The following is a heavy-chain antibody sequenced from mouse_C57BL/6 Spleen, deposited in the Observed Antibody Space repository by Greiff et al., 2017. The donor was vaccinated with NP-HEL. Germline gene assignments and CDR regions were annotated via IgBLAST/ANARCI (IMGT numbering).Heavy chain of an antibody. D-gene: IGHD2-4*01. V-gene: IGHV3-6*01. CDR2: ISYDGSN. CDR1: GYSITSGYY. CDR3: ATFYYDYDAY. Sequence: DVQLQESGPGLVKPSQSLSLTCSVTGYSITSGYYWNWIRQFPGNKLEWMGYISYDGSNNYNPSLKNRISITRDTSKNQFFLKLNSVTTEDTATYYCATFYYDYDAYWGQGTLVTVSA. J-gene: IGHJ3*01.